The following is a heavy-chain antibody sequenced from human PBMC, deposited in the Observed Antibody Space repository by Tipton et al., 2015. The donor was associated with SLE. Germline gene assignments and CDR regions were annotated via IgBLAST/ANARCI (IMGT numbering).Heavy chain of an antibody. CDR2: ISHAGNT. J-gene: IGHJ2*01. CDR1: GASFRTYY. Sequence: LRLSCAVYGASFRTYYWGWIRQPPGKGLEWIGDISHAGNTNFNPSLKSRVTISVDTSKNQFSLKLTSVTAADTAVYYCAGGRGDYRSIWYFDLWGRGTLVTVSS. V-gene: IGHV4-34*01. D-gene: IGHD4-11*01. CDR3: AGGRGDYRSIWYFDL.